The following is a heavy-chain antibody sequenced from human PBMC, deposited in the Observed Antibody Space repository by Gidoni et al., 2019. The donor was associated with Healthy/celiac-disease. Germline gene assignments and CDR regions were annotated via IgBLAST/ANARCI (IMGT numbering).Heavy chain of an antibody. CDR1: GFTFSSYA. CDR2: ISGSGGST. J-gene: IGHJ4*02. V-gene: IGHV3-23*04. Sequence: EVQLVESGGGLVQPGGSLRLSCAASGFTFSSYAMSWVRQAPGKGLEWVSAISGSGGSTYYADSVKGRFTISRDNSKNTLYQQMNSLRAEDTAVYYCAKDLWGYYYDSSGYYLAGVIRDYWGQGTLVTVSS. D-gene: IGHD3-22*01. CDR3: AKDLWGYYYDSSGYYLAGVIRDY.